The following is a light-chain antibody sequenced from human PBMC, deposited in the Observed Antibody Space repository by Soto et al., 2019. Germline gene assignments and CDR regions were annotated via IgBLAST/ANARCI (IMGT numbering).Light chain of an antibody. V-gene: IGLV3-21*02. Sequence: SYELTQPPSVSVAPGQTARITCGGNNIGSKSVHWYQQRPGQAPVLVVHDDSDRPSGIPERFSGSKSGTSASLAITGLQAEDEADYYCQSYDSSLSGAVFGGGTQLTVL. CDR2: DDS. CDR1: NIGSKS. J-gene: IGLJ7*01. CDR3: QSYDSSLSGAV.